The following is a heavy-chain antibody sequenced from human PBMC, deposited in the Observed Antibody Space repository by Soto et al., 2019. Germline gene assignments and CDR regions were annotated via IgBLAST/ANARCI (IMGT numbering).Heavy chain of an antibody. CDR1: GFTFSSYA. Sequence: PGGSLRLSCAASGFTFSSYAMSWVRQAPGKGLEWVSAISGSGGSTYYADSVKGRFTISRENSKNTLYLQMNSLRAEDTAVYYCAKDPRRQGRFRYYGSGTNPHAGMDVWGKGTTVTVSS. CDR3: AKDPRRQGRFRYYGSGTNPHAGMDV. V-gene: IGHV3-23*01. D-gene: IGHD3-10*01. J-gene: IGHJ6*03. CDR2: ISGSGGST.